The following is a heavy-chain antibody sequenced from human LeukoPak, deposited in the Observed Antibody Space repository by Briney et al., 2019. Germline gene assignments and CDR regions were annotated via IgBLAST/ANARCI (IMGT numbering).Heavy chain of an antibody. CDR1: DGSISTYY. D-gene: IGHD1-26*01. CDR3: ARSKNGKCDY. V-gene: IGHV4-59*12. J-gene: IGHJ4*02. Sequence: SETLSLTCTVSDGSISTYYWSWIRQPPGKGLEWIGYVYYSGSTDYNPSLKSRVTISVDTSKNLFSLKLNSVTAADTGVYYCARSKNGKCDYWGQGTLVTVSS. CDR2: VYYSGST.